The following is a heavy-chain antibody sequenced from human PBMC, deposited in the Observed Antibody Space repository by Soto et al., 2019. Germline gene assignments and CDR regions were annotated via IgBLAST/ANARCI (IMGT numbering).Heavy chain of an antibody. CDR3: ARLVRLDY. V-gene: IGHV4-39*01. Sequence: PSETLSLTCTVSGGSISSSSYYWGWIRQPPGKGLEWIGSIYYSGSTYYNPSLKSRVTISVDTSKNQFSLKLSSVTAADTAVYYCARLVRLDYWGQGTLVTISS. CDR1: GGSISSSSYY. CDR2: IYYSGST. J-gene: IGHJ4*02.